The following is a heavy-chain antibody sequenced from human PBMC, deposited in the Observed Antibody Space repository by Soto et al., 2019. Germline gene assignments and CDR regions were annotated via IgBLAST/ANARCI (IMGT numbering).Heavy chain of an antibody. J-gene: IGHJ6*02. CDR3: ARDDSSGYYYYGMDV. V-gene: IGHV4-59*01. CDR1: GGSISSYY. Sequence: QVQLQESGPGLVKPSETLSLTCTVSGGSISSYYWSWIRQPPGQGLEWIGYIYYSGSTNYNPSLKSRVTISVDTSKNQFSLKLSSVTAADTAVYYCARDDSSGYYYYGMDVWGQGTTVTVSS. D-gene: IGHD3-22*01. CDR2: IYYSGST.